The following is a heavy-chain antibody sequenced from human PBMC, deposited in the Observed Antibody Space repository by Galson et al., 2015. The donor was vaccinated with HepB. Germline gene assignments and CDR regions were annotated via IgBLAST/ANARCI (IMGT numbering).Heavy chain of an antibody. CDR3: ARSITMVQGVID. CDR2: IIPIFGTA. D-gene: IGHD3-10*01. Sequence: SVKVSCKASGGTFSSYAISWVRQAPGQGLEWMGGIIPIFGTANYAQKFQGRVTITADESTSTAYMELSSLRSEDTAVYYCARSITMVQGVIDWGQGTLVTVSS. V-gene: IGHV1-69*13. CDR1: GGTFSSYA. J-gene: IGHJ4*02.